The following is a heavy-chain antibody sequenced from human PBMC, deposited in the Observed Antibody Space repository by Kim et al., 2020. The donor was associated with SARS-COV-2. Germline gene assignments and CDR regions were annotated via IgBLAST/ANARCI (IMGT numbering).Heavy chain of an antibody. CDR2: MSGGGVNK. V-gene: IGHV3-23*01. Sequence: GGSLRLSCVASGFTFDIYAMSWVRQAPGKGLEWVSAMSGGGVNKFYADSVRGRFTISRDNSKNTLFLQMNSLRDEDTALYYCAKMVSLDDYNYFYYYAM. CDR3: AKMVSLDDYNYFYYYAM. J-gene: IGHJ6*01. CDR1: GFTFDIYA. D-gene: IGHD3-16*01.